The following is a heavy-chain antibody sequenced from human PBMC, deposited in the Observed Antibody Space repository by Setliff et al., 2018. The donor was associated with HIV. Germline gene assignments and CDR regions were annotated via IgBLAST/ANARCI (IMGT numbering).Heavy chain of an antibody. Sequence: SETLSLTCTVSGDSISSGSYYWSWIRQPAGEGLEWIGQIHTSGSTNYNPSLKSRVTISIDTSKSQFSLKLSSVTAADTAVYYCARLMHYYDSFWVLWRENYFDSWGRGTLVTVSS. CDR3: ARLMHYYDSFWVLWRENYFDS. J-gene: IGHJ4*01. D-gene: IGHD3-22*01. V-gene: IGHV4-61*09. CDR1: GDSISSGSYY. CDR2: IHTSGST.